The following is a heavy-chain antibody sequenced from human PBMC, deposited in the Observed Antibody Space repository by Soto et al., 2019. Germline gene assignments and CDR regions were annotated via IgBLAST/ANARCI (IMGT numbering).Heavy chain of an antibody. CDR2: IYYSGST. J-gene: IGHJ4*02. CDR3: VSQRTSVLTQAYFDY. V-gene: IGHV4-39*01. Sequence: SETLSLTCTVSGGSISSSSYYWGWIRQPPGKGLEWIGSIYYSGSTYYNPSLKSRVTISVDTSKNQFSLNLNSVTASDTAVYFCVSQRTSVLTQAYFDYWGPGALVTVSS. D-gene: IGHD2-8*01. CDR1: GGSISSSSYY.